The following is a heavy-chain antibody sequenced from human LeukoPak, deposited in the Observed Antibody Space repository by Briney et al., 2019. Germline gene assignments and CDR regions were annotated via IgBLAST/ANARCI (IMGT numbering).Heavy chain of an antibody. CDR2: IKTDGSAK. CDR3: TKDLNNDSSG. V-gene: IGHV3-7*01. CDR1: VFRFSDYW. D-gene: IGHD3-22*01. J-gene: IGHJ4*02. Sequence: GGSLRLSCAASVFRFSDYWMTWVRQAPGKGLECVANIKTDGSAKYYPDSVKGRFTVSRDNAKNSLYLQMNNMRVEDTAIYSCTKDLNNDSSGWGQGTLVTVSS.